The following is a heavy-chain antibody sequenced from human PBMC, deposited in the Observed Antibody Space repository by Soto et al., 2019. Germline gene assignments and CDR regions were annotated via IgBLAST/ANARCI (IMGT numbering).Heavy chain of an antibody. V-gene: IGHV3-30-3*01. CDR2: ISYDGSNK. J-gene: IGHJ3*02. CDR3: ARDGRQWLVWGAFDI. CDR1: GFTFSSYA. Sequence: GGSLRLSCAASGFTFSSYAMHWVRQAPGKGLEWVAVISYDGSNKYYADSVKGRFTISRDNSKNTLYLQMNSLRAEDTAVYYCARDGRQWLVWGAFDIWGQGTMVT. D-gene: IGHD6-19*01.